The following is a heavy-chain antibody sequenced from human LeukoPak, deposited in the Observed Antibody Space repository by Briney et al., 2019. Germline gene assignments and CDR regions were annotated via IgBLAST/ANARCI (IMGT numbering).Heavy chain of an antibody. Sequence: PGGSLRLSCAASGFTFSSYAMHWVRQAPGKGLEWVAVISYDGSNKYYADSVKGRFTISRDNSKNTLYLQMNSLRAEDTAVYYCARDLHYDSSGYYYGVYYFDYWGQGTLVTVSS. CDR3: ARDLHYDSSGYYYGVYYFDY. V-gene: IGHV3-30-3*01. J-gene: IGHJ4*02. CDR2: ISYDGSNK. D-gene: IGHD3-22*01. CDR1: GFTFSSYA.